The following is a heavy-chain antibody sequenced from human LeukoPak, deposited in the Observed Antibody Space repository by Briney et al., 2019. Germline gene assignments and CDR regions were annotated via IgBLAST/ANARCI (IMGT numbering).Heavy chain of an antibody. CDR3: ARFIAAPYYFDY. CDR1: GFTFSNYE. J-gene: IGHJ4*02. V-gene: IGHV3-21*01. D-gene: IGHD6-13*01. CDR2: ISSSRSYI. Sequence: GGSLRLSCAASGFTFSNYEINWVRQAPGRGLERVSFISSSRSYIYYADSVKGRFTISRDNAKNSLYLQMSSLRAEDTAVYYCARFIAAPYYFDYWGRGTLVTVSS.